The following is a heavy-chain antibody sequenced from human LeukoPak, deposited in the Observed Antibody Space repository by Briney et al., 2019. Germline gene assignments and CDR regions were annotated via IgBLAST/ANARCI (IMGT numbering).Heavy chain of an antibody. D-gene: IGHD3-10*01. CDR2: IIPIFGTA. V-gene: IGHV1-69*13. CDR1: GGTFSSYA. Sequence: GASVKVSCKASGGTFSSYAISWVRQAPGQGLEWMGGIIPIFGTANYAQKFQGRVTITADESTSTAYMELSSLRSEDTAVYYCARESGPGGAFDIWGQRTMVTVSS. CDR3: ARESGPGGAFDI. J-gene: IGHJ3*02.